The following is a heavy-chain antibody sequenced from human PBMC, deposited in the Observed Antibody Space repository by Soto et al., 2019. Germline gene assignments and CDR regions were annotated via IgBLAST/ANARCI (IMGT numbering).Heavy chain of an antibody. V-gene: IGHV4-39*01. Sequence: LQLQESGPGLVKPSETLSLTCTVSDGSISGSNYYWGWIRQPPGKGLEWIGSIYYSGSTYYNPSLKSRVTISLDTSNNPFSLKLSSVTGADTAVYYCARPAWAQINDAFDIWGQGTMVRVSS. D-gene: IGHD7-27*01. CDR3: ARPAWAQINDAFDI. CDR2: IYYSGST. CDR1: DGSISGSNYY. J-gene: IGHJ3*02.